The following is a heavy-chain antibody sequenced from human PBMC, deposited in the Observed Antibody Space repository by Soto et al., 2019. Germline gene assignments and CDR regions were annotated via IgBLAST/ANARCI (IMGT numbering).Heavy chain of an antibody. J-gene: IGHJ6*02. CDR1: GYTFTSYA. CDR3: ASSYYGSGNPKDYYYGMDV. V-gene: IGHV1-3*01. CDR2: INAGNGNT. D-gene: IGHD3-10*01. Sequence: ASVKVSCKASGYTFTSYAMHWVRQAPGQRLEWMGWINAGNGNTKYSQKFQGRVTITRDTSASTAYKELSGLRSEDTAVYYCASSYYGSGNPKDYYYGMDVWGQGTTVTVSS.